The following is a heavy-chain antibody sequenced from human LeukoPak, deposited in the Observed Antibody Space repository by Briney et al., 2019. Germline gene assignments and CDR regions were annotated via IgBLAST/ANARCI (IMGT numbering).Heavy chain of an antibody. Sequence: GASVKVSCKASGYTFTSYYMHWVRQAPGQGLEWMGIINPSGGSTSYAQKFQGRVTMTRDMSTSTVYMELSSLRAEDTAVYYCARDLLGSHTSYSSGAWDYWGQGTLVTVSS. J-gene: IGHJ4*02. D-gene: IGHD3-9*01. CDR1: GYTFTSYY. CDR2: INPSGGST. CDR3: ARDLLGSHTSYSSGAWDY. V-gene: IGHV1-46*01.